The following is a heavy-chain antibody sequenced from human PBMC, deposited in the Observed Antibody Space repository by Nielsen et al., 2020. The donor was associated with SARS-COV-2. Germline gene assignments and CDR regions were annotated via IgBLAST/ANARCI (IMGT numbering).Heavy chain of an antibody. J-gene: IGHJ2*01. Sequence: GESLKISCAASGFTVSSNYMSWVRQAPGKGLEWVPVIYSGGSTYYADSVKGRFTISRDNSKNTLYLQMNSLRAEDTAVYYCAREDGDYDWYFDLWGRGTLVTVSS. CDR1: GFTVSSNY. D-gene: IGHD4-17*01. CDR2: IYSGGST. CDR3: AREDGDYDWYFDL. V-gene: IGHV3-66*01.